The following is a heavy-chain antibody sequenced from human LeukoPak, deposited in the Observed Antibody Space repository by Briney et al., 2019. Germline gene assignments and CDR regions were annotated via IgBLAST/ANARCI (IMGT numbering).Heavy chain of an antibody. CDR1: AGSISGYY. CDR3: SRYSSSWYNDY. V-gene: IGHV4-59*01. Sequence: SETLSHTCTVSAGSISGYYWSWIRQPPGKGLEWIGCIHYSGRTNYNPSLNSRLTMSVDTSKNQFSLRLSSVTAADTAMYYCSRYSSSWYNDYWGQGTLVTVSS. D-gene: IGHD6-13*01. J-gene: IGHJ4*02. CDR2: IHYSGRT.